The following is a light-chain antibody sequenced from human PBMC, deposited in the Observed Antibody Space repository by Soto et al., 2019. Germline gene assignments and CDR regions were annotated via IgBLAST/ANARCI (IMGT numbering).Light chain of an antibody. CDR2: AVT. Sequence: QSALSQAASVSGSPGQSITISCTGTSSDIGAYDHVSWYQHHPARAPKLILYAVTKRPSGVPDRFSGSKSGNTASLTIAGLPPDDEADYYCSSYANVNPLIFGGGTKLTVL. CDR1: SSDIGAYDH. CDR3: SSYANVNPLI. V-gene: IGLV2-14*03. J-gene: IGLJ2*01.